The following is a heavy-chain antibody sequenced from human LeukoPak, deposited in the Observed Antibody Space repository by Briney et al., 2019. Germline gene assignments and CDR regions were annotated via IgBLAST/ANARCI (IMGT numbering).Heavy chain of an antibody. CDR2: ISAYNGNT. CDR3: ARVRRAGSYYAYYYYYMDV. Sequence: ASVKVSCKASGYTFTSYGVSWLRQAPGQGREWMGWISAYNGNTNYAQKLQGRVTMTTDTSTSTAYMELRSLRSDDTAVYYFARVRRAGSYYAYYYYYMDVWGKGTTVTVSS. D-gene: IGHD1-26*01. V-gene: IGHV1-18*01. CDR1: GYTFTSYG. J-gene: IGHJ6*03.